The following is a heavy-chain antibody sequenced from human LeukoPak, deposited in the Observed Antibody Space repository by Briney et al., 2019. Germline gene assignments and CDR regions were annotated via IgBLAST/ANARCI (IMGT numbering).Heavy chain of an antibody. J-gene: IGHJ6*03. Sequence: ASVKVSCKTSGYRFITFGINWVRQAPGQGLEWMGWINPNSGGTNYAQKFQARVTMTRDTSISTAYMELSRLRSDDTAVYYCARESIAARDYYYYYMDVWGKGTTVTVSS. D-gene: IGHD6-6*01. V-gene: IGHV1-2*02. CDR2: INPNSGGT. CDR3: ARESIAARDYYYYYMDV. CDR1: GYRFITFG.